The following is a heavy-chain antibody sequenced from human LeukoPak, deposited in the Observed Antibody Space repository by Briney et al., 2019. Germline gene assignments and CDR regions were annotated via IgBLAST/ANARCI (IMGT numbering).Heavy chain of an antibody. CDR2: FDPEDGET. J-gene: IGHJ4*02. Sequence: ASVKVSCKVSGYTLTELSMHLVRQAPGKGLERMGGFDPEDGETIYAQKFQGRVTMTEDTSTDTAYMELSSLRSEDTAVYYCAPLSSGYPGYFDYWGQGTLVTVSS. CDR3: APLSSGYPGYFDY. D-gene: IGHD3-22*01. V-gene: IGHV1-24*01. CDR1: GYTLTELS.